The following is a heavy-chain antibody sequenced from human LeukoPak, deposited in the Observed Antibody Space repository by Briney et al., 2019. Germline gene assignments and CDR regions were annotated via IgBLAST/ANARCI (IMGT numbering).Heavy chain of an antibody. Sequence: PGRSLRLSCAASGFTFSSYGMHWVRQAPGKGLEWVAVISYDGSNKYYADSVKGRFTISRDNSKNTLYLQMNSLRAEDTAVYYCAKDLENCSSTSCYYYYGMDVWGQGTTVTVSS. CDR3: AKDLENCSSTSCYYYYGMDV. V-gene: IGHV3-30*18. J-gene: IGHJ6*02. D-gene: IGHD2-2*01. CDR2: ISYDGSNK. CDR1: GFTFSSYG.